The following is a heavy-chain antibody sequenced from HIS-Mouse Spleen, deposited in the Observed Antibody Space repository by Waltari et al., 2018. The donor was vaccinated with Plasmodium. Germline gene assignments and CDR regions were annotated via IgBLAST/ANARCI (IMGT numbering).Heavy chain of an antibody. D-gene: IGHD6-13*01. CDR3: ARVLGYKAAAGTFVEYFQQ. CDR1: GYTFTGYS. CDR2: VNPKSGGT. J-gene: IGHJ1*01. V-gene: IGHV1-2*02. Sequence: QVQLVQSGAEVKKPGASVKVSCKASGYTFTGYSMHWVRQAPGQGLEWIGGVNPKSGGTNYGQKVQGRVTMTRDKSISSADMELSRLGSDDTGGYYCARVLGYKAAAGTFVEYFQQWGQGTLVTVSS.